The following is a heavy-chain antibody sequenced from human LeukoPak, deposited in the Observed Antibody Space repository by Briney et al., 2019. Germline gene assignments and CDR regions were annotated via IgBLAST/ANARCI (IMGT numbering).Heavy chain of an antibody. CDR2: INHSGST. V-gene: IGHV4-34*01. CDR1: GGSFSGYY. J-gene: IGHJ3*02. D-gene: IGHD3-22*01. CDR3: ARQSRYYDSSGYYGTAFDI. Sequence: SETLSLTCAVYGGSFSGYYWSWIRQPPGKGLEWIGEINHSGSTNYNPSLKSRVTISVDTSKNQFSLKLSSVTAADTAVYYCARQSRYYDSSGYYGTAFDIWGQGTMVTVSS.